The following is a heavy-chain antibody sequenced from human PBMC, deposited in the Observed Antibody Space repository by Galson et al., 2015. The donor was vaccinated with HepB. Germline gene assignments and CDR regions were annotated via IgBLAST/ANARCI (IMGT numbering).Heavy chain of an antibody. J-gene: IGHJ4*02. Sequence: SLRLSCAASGFTFSSYSMNWVRQAPGKGLEWVSSISSSSSYIYYADSVKGRFTISRDNAKNSLYLQMNSLRAEDTAVYYCARDVELERLHYFDYWGQGTLVTVSS. CDR2: ISSSSSYI. CDR1: GFTFSSYS. D-gene: IGHD1-1*01. CDR3: ARDVELERLHYFDY. V-gene: IGHV3-21*01.